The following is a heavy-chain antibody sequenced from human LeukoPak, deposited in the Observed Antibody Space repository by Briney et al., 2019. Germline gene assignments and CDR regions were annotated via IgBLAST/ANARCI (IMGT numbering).Heavy chain of an antibody. CDR1: GFTFSSYA. D-gene: IGHD6-19*01. CDR2: ISSNGGST. J-gene: IGHJ3*02. V-gene: IGHV3-64*04. CDR3: AKDQSSGWYGEGAFDI. Sequence: GGSLRLSCSASGFTFSSYAMHWVRQAPGKGLEYVSAISSNGGSTYYADSVKGRFTISRDNSKNTLYLQMNSLRAEDTAVYYCAKDQSSGWYGEGAFDIWGQGTMVTVSS.